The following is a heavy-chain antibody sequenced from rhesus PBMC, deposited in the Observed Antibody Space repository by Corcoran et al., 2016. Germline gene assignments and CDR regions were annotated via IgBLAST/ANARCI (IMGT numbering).Heavy chain of an antibody. CDR2: IGCSSERT. V-gene: IGHV4-165*02. D-gene: IGHD1-20*01. CDR1: GGSISGYY. CDR3: ARNLEQRGGK. Sequence: QVQLQESGPGLVKPSETLSLTCAVSGGSISGYYWNWILKPPWKWQEWIRYIGCSSERTYYNPHLKRRVTTSTDTSKNRFSLKRSSVTAAGTAVYYCARNLEQRGGKWGQGVLVTVSS. J-gene: IGHJ4*01.